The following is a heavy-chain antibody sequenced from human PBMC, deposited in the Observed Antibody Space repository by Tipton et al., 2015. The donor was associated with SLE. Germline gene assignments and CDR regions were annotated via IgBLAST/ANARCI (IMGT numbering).Heavy chain of an antibody. J-gene: IGHJ4*02. CDR3: AKDDYGDPRGLRGIDY. CDR1: GFTFSSYG. Sequence: GSLRLSCAASGFTFSSYGMHWVRQAPGKGLEWVAFIRYDGSNKYYADSVKGRFTISRDNSKNTLYLQMNSLRAENTALYYCAKDDYGDPRGLRGIDYWGQGTLVTVSS. V-gene: IGHV3-30*02. D-gene: IGHD4-17*01. CDR2: IRYDGSNK.